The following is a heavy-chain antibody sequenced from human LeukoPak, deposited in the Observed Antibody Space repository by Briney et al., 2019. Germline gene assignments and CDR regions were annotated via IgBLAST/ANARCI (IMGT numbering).Heavy chain of an antibody. D-gene: IGHD5-12*01. V-gene: IGHV3-74*01. CDR2: INSDGSST. CDR1: GFTFSSYW. Sequence: GGSLRLSCAASGFTFSSYWMHWVRQAPGKGLVWVSRINSDGSSTSYADSVKGRFTISRDNAKNTLYLQMNSLRAEDTAVYYCAREGYDSLYYYYYYMDVWGKGTTVTVSS. J-gene: IGHJ6*03. CDR3: AREGYDSLYYYYYYMDV.